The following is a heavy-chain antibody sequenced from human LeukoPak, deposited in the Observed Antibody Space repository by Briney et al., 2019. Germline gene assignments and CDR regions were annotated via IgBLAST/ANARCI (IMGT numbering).Heavy chain of an antibody. Sequence: GSLRLSCAASGFTFTSYSMNWVRQAPGKGLEWVSAISGSGGSTYYADSVKGRFTISRDNSKNTLYLQMNSLGAEDTAVYYCAKGSSSTSGPRYYFDYWGQGTLVTVSS. V-gene: IGHV3-23*01. CDR1: GFTFTSYS. J-gene: IGHJ4*02. CDR2: ISGSGGST. CDR3: AKGSSSTSGPRYYFDY. D-gene: IGHD6-13*01.